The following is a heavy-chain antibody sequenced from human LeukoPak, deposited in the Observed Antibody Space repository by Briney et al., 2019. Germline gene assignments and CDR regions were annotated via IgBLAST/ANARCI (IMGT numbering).Heavy chain of an antibody. Sequence: PSETLTLTCTVSGGSISSYYWSWIRQPPGKGLEWIGFFYYSGSTNYNPSLKSRVTISVDTSKNQFSLKLSSVTAADTAVYYCARRDRSGYYGYYFDYWGQGTLVTVSS. D-gene: IGHD3-22*01. V-gene: IGHV4-59*01. CDR1: GGSISSYY. J-gene: IGHJ4*02. CDR2: FYYSGST. CDR3: ARRDRSGYYGYYFDY.